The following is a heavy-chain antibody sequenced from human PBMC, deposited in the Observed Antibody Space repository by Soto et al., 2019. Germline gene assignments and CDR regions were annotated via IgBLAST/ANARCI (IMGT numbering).Heavy chain of an antibody. CDR2: IYYSGTT. J-gene: IGHJ6*02. CDR1: GYSISSSNW. V-gene: IGHV4-28*03. Sequence: PSETLSLTCAVSGYSISSSNWWGWIRQPPGKGLEWIGYIYYSGTTYYNPSLKSRVNKSVDTSKKQISLKLSSVTAADTAVYYCARDTPRGYYYYGMDVWGQGTTVT. CDR3: ARDTPRGYYYYGMDV.